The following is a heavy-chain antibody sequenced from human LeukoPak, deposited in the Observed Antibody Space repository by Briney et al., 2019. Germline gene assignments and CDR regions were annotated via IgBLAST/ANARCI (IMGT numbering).Heavy chain of an antibody. J-gene: IGHJ2*01. V-gene: IGHV1-18*01. CDR2: NSAYNGNT. Sequence: ASVKVSCKASGGTFSSYAISWVRQAPGQGLEWMGWNSAYNGNTNYAQKLQGRVTMTTDTSTSTAYMELRSLRSDDTAVYYCARDDLNRWYFDLWGRGTLVTVSS. CDR1: GGTFSSYA. CDR3: ARDDLNRWYFDL.